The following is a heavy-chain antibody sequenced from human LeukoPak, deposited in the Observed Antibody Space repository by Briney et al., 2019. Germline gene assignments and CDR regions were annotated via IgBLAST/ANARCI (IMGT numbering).Heavy chain of an antibody. J-gene: IGHJ4*02. D-gene: IGHD2-21*02. CDR3: ARVSAEQVVTAILGRIDY. Sequence: GGSLRLSCAASGFTFSSYSMNWVRQAPGKGLEWVSSISSSSSYIFYADSVKGRFTISRDNAKNSLYLQMKSLRAEDTAVYYCARVSAEQVVTAILGRIDYWGQGTLVTVPS. CDR1: GFTFSSYS. CDR2: ISSSSSYI. V-gene: IGHV3-21*01.